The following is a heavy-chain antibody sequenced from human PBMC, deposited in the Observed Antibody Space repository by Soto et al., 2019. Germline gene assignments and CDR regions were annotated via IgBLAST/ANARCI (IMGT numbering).Heavy chain of an antibody. D-gene: IGHD3-10*01. J-gene: IGHJ6*02. CDR1: GGSISAYY. Sequence: PSETLSLTCTISGGSISAYYWGWIRQPPGKGLEWIGYIHPGWGANYNPSLKSRVTISLDTSKTQISLELSSMTAADAALYYCVRQGFGPLHGLVDVWGQGTTVTVS. V-gene: IGHV4-59*08. CDR2: IHPGWGA. CDR3: VRQGFGPLHGLVDV.